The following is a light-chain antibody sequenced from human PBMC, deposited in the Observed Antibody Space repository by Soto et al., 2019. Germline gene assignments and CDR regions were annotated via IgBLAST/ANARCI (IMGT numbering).Light chain of an antibody. CDR2: DAS. Sequence: IVLTHSPGTLSFSPGEIATLSFGASQSVSSRFLAWYQQKPGRAPRVLIYDASTRATGVPDRFSGSGSGTDFTLTISRLEPEDFAVYYCQQYGGSPVTFGQGTRLEIK. CDR1: QSVSSRF. J-gene: IGKJ5*01. CDR3: QQYGGSPVT. V-gene: IGKV3D-20*01.